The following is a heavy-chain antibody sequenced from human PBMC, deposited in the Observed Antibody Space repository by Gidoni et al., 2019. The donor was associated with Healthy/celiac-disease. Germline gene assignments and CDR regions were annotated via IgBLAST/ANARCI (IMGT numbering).Heavy chain of an antibody. V-gene: IGHV3-9*01. J-gene: IGHJ4*02. CDR3: AKDWRGGDILTGYYSE. Sequence: EVQLVESGGGLVQPGRSLRLSCAASGLTFDDYAMHWVQQAPGKGLAWVSGISWNSGSIGYADSVKGRFTISRDNAKNSLYLQMNSLRAEDTALYYCAKDWRGGDILTGYYSEWGQGTLVTVSS. CDR2: ISWNSGSI. D-gene: IGHD3-9*01. CDR1: GLTFDDYA.